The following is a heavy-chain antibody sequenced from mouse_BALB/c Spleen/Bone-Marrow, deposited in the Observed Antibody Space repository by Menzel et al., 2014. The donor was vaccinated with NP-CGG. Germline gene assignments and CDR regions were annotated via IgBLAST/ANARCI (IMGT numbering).Heavy chain of an antibody. J-gene: IGHJ1*01. Sequence: EVKVEESGGGLVKPGGSLKLSCAASGFDFSRYWMSWVRQAPGKGLGWIGEINPDSSTINYTPSLKDKFIISRDNAKNTLYLQMSKVRSEDTALYYCALLGNYGYFDVWGAGTTVTVSS. V-gene: IGHV4-1*02. CDR1: GFDFSRYW. D-gene: IGHD2-1*01. CDR3: ALLGNYGYFDV. CDR2: INPDSSTI.